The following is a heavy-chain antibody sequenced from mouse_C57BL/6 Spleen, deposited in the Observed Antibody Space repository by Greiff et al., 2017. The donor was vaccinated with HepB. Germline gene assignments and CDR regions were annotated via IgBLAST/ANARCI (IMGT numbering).Heavy chain of an antibody. Sequence: EVKVVESGPELVKPGASVKIPCKASGYTFTDYNMDWVKQSHGKSLEWIGDINPNNGGTIYNQKFKGKATLTVDKSSSTAYMELRSLTSEDTAVYYCARADNYYGSSYWYFDVWGTGTTVTVSS. J-gene: IGHJ1*03. CDR2: INPNNGGT. V-gene: IGHV1-18*01. D-gene: IGHD1-1*01. CDR1: GYTFTDYN. CDR3: ARADNYYGSSYWYFDV.